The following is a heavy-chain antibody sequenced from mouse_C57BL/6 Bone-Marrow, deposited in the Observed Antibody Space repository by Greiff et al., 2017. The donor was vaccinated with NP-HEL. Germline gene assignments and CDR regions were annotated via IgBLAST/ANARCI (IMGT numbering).Heavy chain of an antibody. CDR1: GYTFTGYW. CDR3: ATRALYDYDGGGYAMDY. D-gene: IGHD2-4*01. Sequence: VKLMESGAELMKPGASVKLSCKATGYTFTGYWIEWVKQRPGHGLEWIGEILPGSGSTNYNEKFKGKATFTADTSSNTAYMQLSSLTTEDSAIYYCATRALYDYDGGGYAMDYWGQGTSVTVSS. CDR2: ILPGSGST. V-gene: IGHV1-9*01. J-gene: IGHJ4*01.